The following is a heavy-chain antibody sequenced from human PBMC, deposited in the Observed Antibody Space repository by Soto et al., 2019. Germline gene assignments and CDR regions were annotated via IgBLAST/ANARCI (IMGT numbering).Heavy chain of an antibody. Sequence: QVHLVQSGVEVKTPGASVKVSCQASGYTFFTYDISWVRQAPGQGLEWMGWISTYSGDTKYAQKFQGRVTMTTDTSPTTAYLELRSLRSDYTAVYYCARHHGPTTSENWFDPWGQCTLVTVSS. CDR1: GYTFFTYD. V-gene: IGHV1-18*01. CDR2: ISTYSGDT. J-gene: IGHJ5*02. D-gene: IGHD5-12*01. CDR3: ARHHGPTTSENWFDP.